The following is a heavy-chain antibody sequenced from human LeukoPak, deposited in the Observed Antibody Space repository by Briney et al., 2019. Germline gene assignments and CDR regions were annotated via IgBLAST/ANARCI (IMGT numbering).Heavy chain of an antibody. CDR2: MALSGGPT. CDR3: ARAFSLVVGASDS. Sequence: GGSLRLSCAASGFTFSAYAMAWVRRPPGRGLEWVSTMALSGGPTHYADAVEGRFTISRDDSKSTLYLHINNLRAEDTAVYYCARAFSLVVGASDSWGKGTLVTVSS. D-gene: IGHD1-26*01. J-gene: IGHJ5*02. CDR1: GFTFSAYA. V-gene: IGHV3-23*01.